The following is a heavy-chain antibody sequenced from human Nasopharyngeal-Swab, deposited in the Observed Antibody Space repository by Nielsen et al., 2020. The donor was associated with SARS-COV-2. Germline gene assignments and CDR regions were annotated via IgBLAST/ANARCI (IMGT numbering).Heavy chain of an antibody. CDR1: GGSISSGGYY. CDR2: IYYSGST. D-gene: IGHD3-22*01. CDR3: ARSSITMIVVVTHFDY. J-gene: IGHJ4*02. Sequence: SETLSLTCTVSGGSISSGGYYWSWIRQHPGKGLEWIGYIYYSGSTYYNPSLKSRVTISVDTSKSQFSLKLSSVTAADTAVYYCARSSITMIVVVTHFDYWGQGTLVTVSS. V-gene: IGHV4-31*03.